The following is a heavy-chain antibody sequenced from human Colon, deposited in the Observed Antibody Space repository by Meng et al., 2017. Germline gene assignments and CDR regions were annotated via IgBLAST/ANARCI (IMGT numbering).Heavy chain of an antibody. CDR2: IYPADGNR. CDR1: GYSFTSSG. J-gene: IGHJ4*02. CDR3: ARDERGGPYYFDY. V-gene: IGHV1-3*01. Sequence: QVQRVQSGAERKKPGAAGKGAGQAAGYSFTSSGMHWLRQAPGQRPEWMGWIYPADGNRRYSQKFQDRLTITTDTFARTAYMELSSLRSEDTAVYFCARDERGGPYYFDYWGQGTLVTVSS.